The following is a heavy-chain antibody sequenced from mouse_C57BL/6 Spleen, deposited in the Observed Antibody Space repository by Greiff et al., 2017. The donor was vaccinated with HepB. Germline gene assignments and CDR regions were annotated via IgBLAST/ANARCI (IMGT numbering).Heavy chain of an antibody. CDR2: IDPETGGT. D-gene: IGHD2-3*01. J-gene: IGHJ3*01. CDR1: GYTFTDYE. V-gene: IGHV1-15*01. CDR3: TRGGGYYFAY. Sequence: QVQLKESGAELVRPGASVTLSCKASGYTFTDYEMHWVKQTPVHGLEWIGAIDPETGGTAYNQKFKGKAILTADKSSSTAYMELRSLTSEDSAVYYCTRGGGYYFAYWGQGTLVTVSA.